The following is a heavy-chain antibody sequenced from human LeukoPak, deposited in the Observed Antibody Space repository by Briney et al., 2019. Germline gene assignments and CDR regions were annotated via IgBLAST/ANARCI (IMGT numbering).Heavy chain of an antibody. Sequence: ASVTVSCKASGYTFTSYAMHWVRQAPGQRLEWMGWINAGNGNTKYSQKFQGRVTITRDTSASTAYMELSSLRSEDTAVYYCARDQLWFGDNWFDPWGQGTLVTVSS. D-gene: IGHD3-10*01. CDR2: INAGNGNT. J-gene: IGHJ5*02. CDR1: GYTFTSYA. V-gene: IGHV1-3*01. CDR3: ARDQLWFGDNWFDP.